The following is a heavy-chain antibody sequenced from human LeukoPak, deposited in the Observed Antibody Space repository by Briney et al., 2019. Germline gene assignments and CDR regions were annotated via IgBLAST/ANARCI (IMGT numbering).Heavy chain of an antibody. J-gene: IGHJ6*03. Sequence: GGSLRLSCAASGFTFSTYSMNWVRQAPGKGLEWVSFISTSSSYIYYADSVKGRFTISRDNAKNSLYLQMDSLRAEDTAVYYCARDPYSGGYGAYYYYYMDVWGKGTTVTVSS. CDR2: ISTSSSYI. V-gene: IGHV3-21*01. CDR1: GFTFSTYS. CDR3: ARDPYSGGYGAYYYYYMDV. D-gene: IGHD1-26*01.